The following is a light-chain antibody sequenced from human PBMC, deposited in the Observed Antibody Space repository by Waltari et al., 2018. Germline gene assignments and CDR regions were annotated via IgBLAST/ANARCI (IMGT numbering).Light chain of an antibody. Sequence: QSVLTQPPSVSAAPGQKVTISCSGTGSNIGHNFVSWYQQLPGTAPKLLIYDNNKRPSGIPDRFSGSKSGTSATLGITGLQTGDEADYYCGTWDTDLSVVFGGGTKLTVL. CDR1: GSNIGHNF. CDR2: DNN. J-gene: IGLJ2*01. CDR3: GTWDTDLSVV. V-gene: IGLV1-51*01.